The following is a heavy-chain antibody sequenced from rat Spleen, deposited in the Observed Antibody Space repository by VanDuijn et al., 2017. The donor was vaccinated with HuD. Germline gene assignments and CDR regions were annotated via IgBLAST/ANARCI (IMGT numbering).Heavy chain of an antibody. CDR1: GFSLTNYH. V-gene: IGHV2-43*01. J-gene: IGHJ2*01. CDR2: IWTGGTT. D-gene: IGHD1-2*01. Sequence: QVQLKESGPGLVQPSQTLSLTCTVSGFSLTNYHVGWVRQSPGKGLEWMGVIWTGGTTAYHSSFNSRLSVSRDISKNQVFLKMNSLQTEDTATYYCARVGYSSYVRYFDYWGHGVMVTVSS. CDR3: ARVGYSSYVRYFDY.